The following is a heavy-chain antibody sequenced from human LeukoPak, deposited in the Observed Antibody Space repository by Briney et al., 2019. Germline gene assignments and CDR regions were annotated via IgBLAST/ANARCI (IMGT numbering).Heavy chain of an antibody. CDR1: GGSISSYY. J-gene: IGHJ5*02. CDR2: IYYSGST. Sequence: KPSETLSLTCTASGGSISSYYWSWLRQPPGKGLEWIGYIYYSGSTNYNPSLKSRVTISVDTSKNQFSLKLSSVTAADTAVYYCAREGILTGYYWKNWFDPWGQGTLVTVSS. CDR3: AREGILTGYYWKNWFDP. V-gene: IGHV4-59*01. D-gene: IGHD3-9*01.